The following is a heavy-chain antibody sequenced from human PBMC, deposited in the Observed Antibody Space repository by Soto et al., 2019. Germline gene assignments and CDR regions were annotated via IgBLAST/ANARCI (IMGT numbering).Heavy chain of an antibody. CDR1: GYTFTDYF. V-gene: IGHV1-46*01. Sequence: QAQLVQSGAEVKKPGASVRLSCKTSGYTFTDYFIHWVRQAPGQGLEWMGIINTRGGTTAYAQNFRGRLTVTRDTSTSTLYMELSNLRSEDTAVYYCARGPDDSDVPRWDYWGQGTRVTVSS. CDR3: ARGPDDSDVPRWDY. J-gene: IGHJ4*02. CDR2: INTRGGTT. D-gene: IGHD4-17*01.